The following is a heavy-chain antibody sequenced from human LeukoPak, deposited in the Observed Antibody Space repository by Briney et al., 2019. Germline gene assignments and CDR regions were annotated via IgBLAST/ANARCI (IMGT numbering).Heavy chain of an antibody. D-gene: IGHD3-10*01. CDR1: GYTFTGYY. J-gene: IGHJ3*02. CDR2: INPNSGAT. Sequence: ASVKVSCKASGYTFTGYYMHWVRQAPGQGLEWMGRINPNSGATNYAQRFQGRVTMTRDTSISTAYMELSRLRSDDTVVYYCSRQGVWGAFDIWGQGTMVTVSS. CDR3: SRQGVWGAFDI. V-gene: IGHV1-2*05.